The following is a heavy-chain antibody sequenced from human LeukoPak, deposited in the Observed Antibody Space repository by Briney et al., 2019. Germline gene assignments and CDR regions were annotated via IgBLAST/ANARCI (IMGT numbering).Heavy chain of an antibody. CDR3: ARDRGYCTNGVCLRFDY. V-gene: IGHV3-30*04. D-gene: IGHD2-8*01. CDR1: AFTFSSYA. Sequence: GGSLRLSCAASAFTFSSYAMHWVRQAPGNGPEGGAVISYDGSNKYYADSVKGRFTISRDNSKNTLYLQMNSLRAEDTAVYYCARDRGYCTNGVCLRFDYWGQGTLVTVSS. CDR2: ISYDGSNK. J-gene: IGHJ4*02.